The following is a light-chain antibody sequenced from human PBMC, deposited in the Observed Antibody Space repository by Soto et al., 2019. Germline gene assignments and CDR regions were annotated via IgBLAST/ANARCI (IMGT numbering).Light chain of an antibody. CDR1: SSNIGSNY. Sequence: QSVLTQPLSASGTPGQRVTISCSGSSSNIGSNYVYWYQQLPGTAPKLLIYRNNQRPSGVPDRFSGSKSGTSASLAISGLRSEDEAAYYCAAWDDSLSAVVFGGGTKLTVL. V-gene: IGLV1-47*01. CDR2: RNN. J-gene: IGLJ2*01. CDR3: AAWDDSLSAVV.